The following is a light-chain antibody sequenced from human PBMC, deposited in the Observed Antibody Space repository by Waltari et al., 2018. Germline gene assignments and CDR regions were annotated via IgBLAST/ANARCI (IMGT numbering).Light chain of an antibody. Sequence: EIVLTQSPATLSLSPGERDTLSCRASQSVSSRLAWYQQKPGQAPRLLIYGASSRASGIPDIFSGSGSGTDFTLTISSLGPEDFAVYYCQQYSKWPYSFGQGTKVEIK. CDR3: QQYSKWPYS. J-gene: IGKJ2*03. CDR1: QSVSSR. CDR2: GAS. V-gene: IGKV3-15*01.